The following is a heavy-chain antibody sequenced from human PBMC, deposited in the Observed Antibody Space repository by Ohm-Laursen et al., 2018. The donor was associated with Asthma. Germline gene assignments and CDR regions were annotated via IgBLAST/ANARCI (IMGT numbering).Heavy chain of an antibody. D-gene: IGHD4-17*01. V-gene: IGHV3-23*01. Sequence: SLRLSCSASGLTFSSYAMNWVRQSPGKGLEWVSAISGGGGSTDYADSVRARFTISRGNSKNTLYLKMNSLRAEDTAVYYCAKDPYGAQIRGRFDYWGQETLVTVSS. J-gene: IGHJ4*02. CDR3: AKDPYGAQIRGRFDY. CDR2: ISGGGGST. CDR1: GLTFSSYA.